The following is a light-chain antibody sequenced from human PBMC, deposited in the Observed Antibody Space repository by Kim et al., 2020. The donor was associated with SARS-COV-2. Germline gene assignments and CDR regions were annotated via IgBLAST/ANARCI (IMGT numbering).Light chain of an antibody. CDR3: AAWDGSLNVWV. V-gene: IGLV1-44*01. CDR1: KSTDGNNP. Sequence: GRRVTSSRSGSKSTDGNNPVNWYQQFPGTAPKLLISGVGQRPAGVFDRFSGSKSGTSASLAIGGLHSEDEADYYCAAWDGSLNVWVFGGGTQLTVL. J-gene: IGLJ3*02. CDR2: GVG.